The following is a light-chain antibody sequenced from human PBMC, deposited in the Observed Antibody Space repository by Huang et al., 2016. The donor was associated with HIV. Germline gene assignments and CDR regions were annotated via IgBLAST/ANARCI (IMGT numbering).Light chain of an antibody. Sequence: DIVMTQSPDSLAVSLGERASIHCKSSQSLLYSSNNQNYLGWYRVKPGQPPRLLIYLASNRDSGVPDRFSGSGSGTDFTLTIDSLQPEDVAVYYCQQYYNIPPAFGQGTKLEIK. V-gene: IGKV4-1*01. CDR2: LAS. CDR3: QQYYNIPPA. J-gene: IGKJ2*01. CDR1: QSLLYSSNNQNY.